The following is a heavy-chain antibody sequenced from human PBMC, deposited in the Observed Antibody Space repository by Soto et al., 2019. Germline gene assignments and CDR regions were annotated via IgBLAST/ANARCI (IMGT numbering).Heavy chain of an antibody. CDR1: GGSFSGYY. V-gene: IGHV4-34*01. Sequence: SETLSLTCAVYGGSFSGYYWSWIRQPPGKGLEWIGEINHSGSTNYNPSLKSRVTISVDTSKNQFSLKLSSVTAADTAVYYCARVGTYYDFWSGQRYYYYGMDVWGQGTTVTVSS. CDR2: INHSGST. D-gene: IGHD3-3*01. CDR3: ARVGTYYDFWSGQRYYYYGMDV. J-gene: IGHJ6*02.